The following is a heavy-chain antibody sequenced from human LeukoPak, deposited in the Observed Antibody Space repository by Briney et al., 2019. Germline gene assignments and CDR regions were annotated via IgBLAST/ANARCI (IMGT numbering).Heavy chain of an antibody. CDR1: GFTFSSYA. J-gene: IGHJ4*02. D-gene: IGHD6-19*01. Sequence: PGGSLRLSCAASGFTFSSYAMSWVRQAPGKGLEWVSAISGSGGSTYCADSVKGRFTISRDNSKNTLYLQMNSLRAQDTAVYYCAKALAVAGTWYYFDYWGQGTLVTVSS. CDR2: ISGSGGST. V-gene: IGHV3-23*01. CDR3: AKALAVAGTWYYFDY.